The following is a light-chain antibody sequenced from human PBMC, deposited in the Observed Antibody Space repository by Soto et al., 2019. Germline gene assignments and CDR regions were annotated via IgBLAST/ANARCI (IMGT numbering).Light chain of an antibody. Sequence: DIQMTQSPSTLSASVGDRVTITCRASQTIDRYMAWYQQKSGQAPKLMIYDASSLQRGVPSRFSGSGSGTEFTLTISSLQPDDFATYYCQQFKDYVWTFGQGTKV. J-gene: IGKJ1*01. CDR2: DAS. V-gene: IGKV1-5*01. CDR3: QQFKDYVWT. CDR1: QTIDRY.